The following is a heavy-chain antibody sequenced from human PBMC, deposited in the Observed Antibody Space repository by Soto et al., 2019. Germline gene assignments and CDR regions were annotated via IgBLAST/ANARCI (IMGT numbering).Heavy chain of an antibody. CDR2: IIPIFGTA. CDR1: GGTFSSYA. D-gene: IGHD2-21*02. V-gene: IGHV1-69*13. CDR3: ARDAPAYCGGDCYPSFDI. Sequence: SVKVSCKASGGTFSSYAISWVRQAPGQGLEWMGGIIPIFGTANYAQKFQGRVTITADESTSTAYMELSSLRSDDTAVYYCARDAPAYCGGDCYPSFDIWGQGTMVTVSS. J-gene: IGHJ3*02.